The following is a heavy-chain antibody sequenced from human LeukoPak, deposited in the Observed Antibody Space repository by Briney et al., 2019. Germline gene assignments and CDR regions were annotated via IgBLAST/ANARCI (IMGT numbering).Heavy chain of an antibody. J-gene: IGHJ6*03. V-gene: IGHV4-34*01. CDR3: ARGELVIVPAVNYYYYYMDV. D-gene: IGHD2-2*01. Sequence: SETLSLTCAVYGGSFSGYYWRWIRQPPGKGLEWIGEINQSGSTNYNPSLKSRVTISVDTSKNQFSLKLSSVTAADTAVYYCARGELVIVPAVNYYYYYMDVWGKGTTVTVSS. CDR1: GGSFSGYY. CDR2: INQSGST.